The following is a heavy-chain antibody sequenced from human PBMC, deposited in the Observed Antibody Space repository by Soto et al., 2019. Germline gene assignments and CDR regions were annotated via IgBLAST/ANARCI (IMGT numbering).Heavy chain of an antibody. CDR3: AKHFVNGEVDY. CDR2: ISGSGGST. J-gene: IGHJ4*01. D-gene: IGHD3-10*01. V-gene: IGHV3-23*01. CDR1: GFTFSSYA. Sequence: EVQLLESGGGLVQPGGSLRLSCAASGFTFSSYAMRWVRQAPGKGLEWVSIISGSGGSTFYADSVKGRSTISRDNSKNTRSLQMNSLTAEDMAVYYGAKHFVNGEVDYWGHGALVTVSS.